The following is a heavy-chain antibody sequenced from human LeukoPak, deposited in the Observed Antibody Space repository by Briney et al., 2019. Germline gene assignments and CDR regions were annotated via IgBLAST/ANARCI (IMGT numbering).Heavy chain of an antibody. CDR1: GGSISSYY. Sequence: PSETLSLTCTVSGGSISSYYWSWIRQPPGKGLERIGYIYYSGSTNYNPSLKSRVTISVDTSKNQFSLKLSSVTAADTAVYYCARCRVSTQETAFDYWGQGTLVTVSS. V-gene: IGHV4-59*01. CDR2: IYYSGST. D-gene: IGHD3-3*01. CDR3: ARCRVSTQETAFDY. J-gene: IGHJ4*02.